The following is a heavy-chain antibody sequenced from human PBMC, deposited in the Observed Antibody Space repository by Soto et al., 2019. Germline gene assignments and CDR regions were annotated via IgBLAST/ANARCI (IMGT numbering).Heavy chain of an antibody. CDR1: GFTFINYA. CDR3: AKDATYCSGGSCYHDAFDI. D-gene: IGHD2-15*01. J-gene: IGHJ3*02. V-gene: IGHV3-23*01. Sequence: GGSLRLSCAASGFTFINYAMSWVRQAPGKGLEWVSTISGSGGSTYYADSVKGRFTISRDNSKNTLYLQMNSLRAEDTAVYYCAKDATYCSGGSCYHDAFDIWGQGTMVTVSS. CDR2: ISGSGGST.